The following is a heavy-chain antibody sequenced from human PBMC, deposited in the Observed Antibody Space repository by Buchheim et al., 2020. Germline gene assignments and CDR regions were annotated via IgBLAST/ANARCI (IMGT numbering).Heavy chain of an antibody. CDR1: GFTFSSYW. CDR3: ARAPNYDFWSGYTEGNWFDP. D-gene: IGHD3-3*01. Sequence: EVQLVESGGGLVQPGGSLRLSCAASGFTFSSYWMSWVRQAPGKGLEWVANIKQDGSEKYYVDSVKGRFTISRDNGKNTLDMEMNSLRAEDTAVYYCARAPNYDFWSGYTEGNWFDPWGQGTL. CDR2: IKQDGSEK. J-gene: IGHJ5*02. V-gene: IGHV3-7*04.